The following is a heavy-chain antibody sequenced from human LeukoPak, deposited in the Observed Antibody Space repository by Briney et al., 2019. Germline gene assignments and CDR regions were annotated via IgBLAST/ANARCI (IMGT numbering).Heavy chain of an antibody. D-gene: IGHD3-22*01. CDR3: ARVNTMIVVVITNWFDP. V-gene: IGHV4-38-2*02. J-gene: IGHJ5*02. CDR1: GYSISSGYY. Sequence: SETLSLTCTVSGYSISSGYYWGWIRQPPGKGLEWIGSIYHSGSTYYNPSLKSRVTISVDTSKNQFSLKLSSVTAADTAVYYCARVNTMIVVVITNWFDPWGQGTLVTVSS. CDR2: IYHSGST.